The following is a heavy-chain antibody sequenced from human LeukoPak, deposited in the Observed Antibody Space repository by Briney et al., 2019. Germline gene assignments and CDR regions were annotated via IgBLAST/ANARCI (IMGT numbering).Heavy chain of an antibody. CDR1: GFTFSSYA. CDR2: ISGSGDST. J-gene: IGHJ4*02. Sequence: GGSLRPSGAASGFTFSSYAMSWVRQAPGNGLECVSAISGSGDSTYYADSVKGRFTISRDNSKNTLYLQMNSLRAEDTAVYYCAGNSSGWGYFNYWGQGTLVTVSS. V-gene: IGHV3-23*01. CDR3: AGNSSGWGYFNY. D-gene: IGHD6-19*01.